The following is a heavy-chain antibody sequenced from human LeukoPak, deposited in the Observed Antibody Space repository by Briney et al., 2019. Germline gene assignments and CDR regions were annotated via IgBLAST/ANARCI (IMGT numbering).Heavy chain of an antibody. V-gene: IGHV5-51*01. D-gene: IGHD2-15*01. Sequence: GESLKISCKGSGYSFTNYWIGWVRQMPVKGLEWMGIIFPGDSDTRYSPSFQGQVTISADKSISTAYLQWSSLKASDTAMYFCAGRPVVVAATGAFDIWGQGTMVTVSS. CDR3: AGRPVVVAATGAFDI. J-gene: IGHJ3*02. CDR2: IFPGDSDT. CDR1: GYSFTNYW.